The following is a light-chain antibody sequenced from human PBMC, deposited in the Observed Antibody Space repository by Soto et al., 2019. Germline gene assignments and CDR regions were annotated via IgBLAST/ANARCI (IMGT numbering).Light chain of an antibody. V-gene: IGKV3-20*01. CDR1: QSVSSNY. CDR2: GIS. J-gene: IGKJ1*01. Sequence: DIVLTQSPGTLSLSPGESAALSCRASQSVSSNYLAWYRQKPGQAPRLLIYGISSRAADIPERFSGSGSGTDFTLTITRLEPEDSAVYYCQQYGSSPRTFGQGTRVEI. CDR3: QQYGSSPRT.